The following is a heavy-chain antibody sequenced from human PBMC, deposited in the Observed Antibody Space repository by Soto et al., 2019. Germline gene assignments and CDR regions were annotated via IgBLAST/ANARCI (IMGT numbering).Heavy chain of an antibody. D-gene: IGHD1-26*01. J-gene: IGHJ4*02. CDR3: AKSPQWELPQTPYYFDY. V-gene: IGHV3-23*01. CDR1: GFTFSSYA. Sequence: GGSLRLSCAASGFTFSSYAMSWVRQAPGKGLEWVSAISGSGGSTYYADSVKGRFTISRDNSKNTLYLQMNSLRAEDTAVYYCAKSPQWELPQTPYYFDYWGQGTLVTVSS. CDR2: ISGSGGST.